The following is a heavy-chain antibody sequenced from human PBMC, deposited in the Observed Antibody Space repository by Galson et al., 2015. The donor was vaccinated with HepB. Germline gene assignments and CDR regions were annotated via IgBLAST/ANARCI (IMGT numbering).Heavy chain of an antibody. J-gene: IGHJ4*02. D-gene: IGHD5-24*01. CDR1: GDSVSSTITT. V-gene: IGHV6-1*01. Sequence: CAISGDSVSSTITTWNWIGQSPSRGLEWLGRTYYRSKWYSDYALSVKSRITINPDPSKNQFSLQLNSVTAEGTAVYYCAKSSLTGATDYWGQGTLVTVSS. CDR2: TYYRSKWYS. CDR3: AKSSLTGATDY.